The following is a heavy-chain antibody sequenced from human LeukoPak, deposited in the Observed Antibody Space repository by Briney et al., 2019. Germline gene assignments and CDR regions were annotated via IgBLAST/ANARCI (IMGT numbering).Heavy chain of an antibody. CDR3: ETGKLGCFYGYAFDY. V-gene: IGHV4-59*07. D-gene: IGHD5-18*01. Sequence: PSDTLSLTCTVSGGSISSYYWSWIRQPPGKGLEWIGYIYNSGSTNYNPSLKSRVTISEDTSKNQFSLKLNSVSAADTAVYYCETGKLGCFYGYAFDYWGQGTLVTVSS. J-gene: IGHJ4*02. CDR2: IYNSGST. CDR1: GGSISSYY.